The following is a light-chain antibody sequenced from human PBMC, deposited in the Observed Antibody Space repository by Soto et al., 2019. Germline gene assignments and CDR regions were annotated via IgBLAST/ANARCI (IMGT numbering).Light chain of an antibody. CDR2: DAS. V-gene: IGKV1-5*01. CDR3: QQYKSYSWT. J-gene: IGKJ1*01. CDR1: QTIGSW. Sequence: DIQMTQSPSTLSASVGDRFSITCRSSQTIGSWLAWYQQKPGKAPKVLIYDASSLESGVPSRFSGSGSGTEFTLTISSLQPDDFATYYCQQYKSYSWTFGQGTKVDIK.